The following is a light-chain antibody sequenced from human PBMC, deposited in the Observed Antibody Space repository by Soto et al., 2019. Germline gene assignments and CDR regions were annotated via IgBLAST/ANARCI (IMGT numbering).Light chain of an antibody. CDR2: AAS. Sequence: DIQMTQSPSSLSASVEDRVTITCRASQDISKSLAWYQQRPGKVPKLLIFAASTLQSGVPSRFSGSGSGTEFTLTISSLQPEYVATYDCQNYYSAPLTFGPGTKVYI. CDR1: QDISKS. CDR3: QNYYSAPLT. J-gene: IGKJ3*01. V-gene: IGKV1-27*01.